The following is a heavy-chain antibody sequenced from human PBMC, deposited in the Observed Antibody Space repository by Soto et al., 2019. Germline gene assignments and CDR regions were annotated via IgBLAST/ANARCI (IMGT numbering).Heavy chain of an antibody. CDR3: AGGTTGTTYPPAYGMDV. D-gene: IGHD1-1*01. CDR2: INHSGST. CDR1: GGSFSGYY. J-gene: IGHJ6*02. V-gene: IGHV4-34*01. Sequence: QVQLQQWGAGLLKPSETLSLTCAVYGGSFSGYYWSWIRQPPGKGLEWIGEINHSGSTNYNPSLKSRVTISVDTSKNQFSLKLSSVTAADTAVYYCAGGTTGTTYPPAYGMDVWGQGTTVTVSS.